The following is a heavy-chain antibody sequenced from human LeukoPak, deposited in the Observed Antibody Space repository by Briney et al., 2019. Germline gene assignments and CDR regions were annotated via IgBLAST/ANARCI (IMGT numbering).Heavy chain of an antibody. CDR1: GFTFSSSW. V-gene: IGHV3-7*01. J-gene: IGHJ4*02. CDR3: ARSLSH. Sequence: GGSLRLSCAASGFTFSSSWMYWVRQAPGKGLEWVANIKQEGSEKDYVDSVKGRFTISRGNTTNSLCLQTQSLRAEETAVYYCARSLSHWGQGTLVTVSS. CDR2: IKQEGSEK.